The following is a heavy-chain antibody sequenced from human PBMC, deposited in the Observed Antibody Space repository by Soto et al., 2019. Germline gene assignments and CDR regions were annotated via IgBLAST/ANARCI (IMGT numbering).Heavy chain of an antibody. D-gene: IGHD3-10*01. V-gene: IGHV4-34*01. CDR1: RGSFSVYY. J-gene: IGHJ5*02. Sequence: QVQLQQWGGGLLKPSETLSLTCAVSRGSFSVYYWTWIRQPPGKGLEWIGEIDHSGSTNYNPSLKSRLTMSVDTSKNQFSLTLNSATAADTAVYHCASRGIYGSGILTWGQGTLVTVSS. CDR2: IDHSGST. CDR3: ASRGIYGSGILT.